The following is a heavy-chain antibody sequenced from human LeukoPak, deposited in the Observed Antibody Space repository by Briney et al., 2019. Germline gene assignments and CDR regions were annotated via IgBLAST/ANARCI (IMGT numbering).Heavy chain of an antibody. CDR2: INHSGST. J-gene: IGHJ5*02. V-gene: IGHV4-34*01. CDR1: GGSISSYY. CDR3: ARFTPIGWLSSRFDP. Sequence: SETLSLTCTVPGGSISSYYWSWIRQPPGKGLEWIGEINHSGSTNYNPSLKSRVTISVDTSKNQFSLKLSSVTAADTAVYYCARFTPIGWLSSRFDPWGQGTLVTVSS. D-gene: IGHD3-22*01.